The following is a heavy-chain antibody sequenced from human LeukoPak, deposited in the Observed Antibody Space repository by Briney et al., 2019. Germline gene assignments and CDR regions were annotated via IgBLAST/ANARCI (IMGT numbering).Heavy chain of an antibody. J-gene: IGHJ4*02. Sequence: GGSLRLSSAASGFTFNTYAMSWVRQAPWERLQWVSGISDSGGNTYYADSVRGQFTISRDNSKNTLYLQMNSLRAEDTAVYYCARHRSSWLIDYWGQGTLVTVSS. D-gene: IGHD6-6*01. CDR2: ISDSGGNT. CDR3: ARHRSSWLIDY. CDR1: GFTFNTYA. V-gene: IGHV3-23*01.